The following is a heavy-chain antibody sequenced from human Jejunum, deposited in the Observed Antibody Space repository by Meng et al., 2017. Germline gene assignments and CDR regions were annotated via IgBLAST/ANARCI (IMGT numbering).Heavy chain of an antibody. D-gene: IGHD6-13*01. Sequence: TLKKPGPPLVKPTQLLTLPFTFFGLQLSTTGVGVGWIRQPPGKALEWLALIYWDDDKRYSSSLRSRLTITKDTSKNQVVLTMTDMDPVDTATYYCTRRPGIAKNWCDPWGQGTLVTASS. V-gene: IGHV2-5*02. CDR1: GLQLSTTGVG. CDR2: IYWDDDK. J-gene: IGHJ5*02. CDR3: TRRPGIAKNWCDP.